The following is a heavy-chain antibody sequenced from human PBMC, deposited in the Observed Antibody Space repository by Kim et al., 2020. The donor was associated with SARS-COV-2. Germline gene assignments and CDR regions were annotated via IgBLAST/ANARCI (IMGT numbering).Heavy chain of an antibody. CDR1: GFTFSSYA. D-gene: IGHD3-16*01. Sequence: WGSLRLSCAASGFTFSSYAMSWVRQAPGKGLEWVSAISGSGGSTYYADSVKGRFTISRDNSKNTLYLQMNSLRAEDTAVYYCAKDPHPGGLDYYFDYWGQGTLVTVSS. CDR2: ISGSGGST. V-gene: IGHV3-23*01. J-gene: IGHJ4*02. CDR3: AKDPHPGGLDYYFDY.